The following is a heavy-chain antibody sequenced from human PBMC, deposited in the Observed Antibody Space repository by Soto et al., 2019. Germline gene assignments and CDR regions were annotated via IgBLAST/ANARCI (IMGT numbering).Heavy chain of an antibody. CDR2: ISIYSGNT. Sequence: QVQLVQSGAELKKPGASVKVSCKASGYIFINYGINWVRRAPGQGLQWMGWISIYSGNTKYAQNFQDRVAMTADTSTDTVYMELRGLTSDDTGDYYCARGQSGTKGDYASDLWGQGTTVIVS. CDR3: ARGQSGTKGDYASDL. V-gene: IGHV1-18*01. D-gene: IGHD2-21*02. J-gene: IGHJ3*01. CDR1: GYIFINYG.